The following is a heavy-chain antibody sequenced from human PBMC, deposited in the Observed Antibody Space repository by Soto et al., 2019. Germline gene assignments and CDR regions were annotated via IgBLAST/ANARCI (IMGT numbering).Heavy chain of an antibody. V-gene: IGHV3-15*01. J-gene: IGHJ5*02. D-gene: IGHD3-10*01. CDR3: TYLYREGP. CDR1: GFSFNKAW. CDR2: IKSRTDGGAT. Sequence: WGSLRLSCAASGFSFNKAWMTWVRQAPGKGLEWVGRIKSRTDGGATEYAPPVNDRFIISRDDSRNMVFLQMNSLKTEDTAVYFCTYLYREGPWGQGTLVTVSS.